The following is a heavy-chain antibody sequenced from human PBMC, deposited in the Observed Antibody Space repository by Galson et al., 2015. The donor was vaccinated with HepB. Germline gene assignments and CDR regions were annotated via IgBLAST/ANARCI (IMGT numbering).Heavy chain of an antibody. CDR3: ATSSSGYFDN. J-gene: IGHJ4*02. V-gene: IGHV3-7*03. Sequence: SLRLASAASGFTFVTHCWSGVGQAPGDALEKGANLIQDGSENSYADSVTGRFSIPRDNAQNSLFLQMNRLRGEDTAVYYCATSSSGYFDNWGQGTLVTVSS. CDR2: LIQDGSEN. CDR1: GFTFVTHC. D-gene: IGHD6-13*01.